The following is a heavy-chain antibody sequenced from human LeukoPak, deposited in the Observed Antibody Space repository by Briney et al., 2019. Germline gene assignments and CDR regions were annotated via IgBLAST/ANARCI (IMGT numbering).Heavy chain of an antibody. J-gene: IGHJ4*02. V-gene: IGHV3-23*01. CDR3: AKDSHWILFDD. Sequence: GGSLRLSCSASGFTFTTYGMNWVRQAPGKGLEWVSGIGGSGTRTYYADSVKGRFTISRDNSKNTLYLRMNSLRDEDTAVYYCAKDSHWILFDDWGQGTLVTVSS. D-gene: IGHD2-2*03. CDR1: GFTFTTYG. CDR2: IGGSGTRT.